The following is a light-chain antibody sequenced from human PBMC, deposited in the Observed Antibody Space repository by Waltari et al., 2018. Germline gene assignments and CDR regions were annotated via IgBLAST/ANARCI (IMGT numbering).Light chain of an antibody. J-gene: IGLJ1*01. V-gene: IGLV2-14*01. CDR2: GVS. CDR1: SSDVGGYGF. CDR3: SSYTSSNTFV. Sequence: QSALTQPASVSGSPGQSLTLSCTGTSSDVGGYGFVSWFQQHPGKAPKVMIYGVSNRSSGVSDRFSASKSGVTASLTISGLQAEDEADYYCSSYTSSNTFVFGTGTKVTVL.